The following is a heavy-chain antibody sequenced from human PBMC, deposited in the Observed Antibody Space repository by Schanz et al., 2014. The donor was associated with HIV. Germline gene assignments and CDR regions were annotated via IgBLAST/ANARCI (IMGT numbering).Heavy chain of an antibody. CDR3: ARDAARYFDWSYYFDF. Sequence: EVQLVESGGGLVKPGGSLRLSCEASGFTFDSQSMNWVRQAPGKGLEWVSSISSSSSYIYYADSVKGRFTISRDNAKNSLYLQMNSLRAEDTAVYYCARDAARYFDWSYYFDFWGQGTLVTVSS. V-gene: IGHV3-21*01. D-gene: IGHD3-9*01. CDR2: ISSSSSYI. CDR1: GFTFDSQS. J-gene: IGHJ4*02.